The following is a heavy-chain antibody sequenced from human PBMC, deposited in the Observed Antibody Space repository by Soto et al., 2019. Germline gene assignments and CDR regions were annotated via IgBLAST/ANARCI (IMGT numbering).Heavy chain of an antibody. D-gene: IGHD5-12*01. V-gene: IGHV3-48*03. CDR2: ISSSGSTI. CDR1: GFTFSSYE. CDR3: ARVMRDGYNLDY. Sequence: PGGSLRLSCAASGFTFSSYEMNWVRQAPGKGLVWVSYISSSGSTIYYADSVKGRFTISRDNAKNSLYLQMNSLRAEDTAVYYCARVMRDGYNLDYWGQGTLVTVSS. J-gene: IGHJ4*02.